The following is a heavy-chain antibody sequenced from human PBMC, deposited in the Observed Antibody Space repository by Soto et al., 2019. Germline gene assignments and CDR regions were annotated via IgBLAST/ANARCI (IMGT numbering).Heavy chain of an antibody. J-gene: IGHJ4*02. Sequence: QVQLQQWGAGLLKPSETLSLTCAVYGGSSSGYYWSWIRQPPGKGLEWIGEINHSGSTNYNPSLKSRVTISVDTSKNQFSLKLSSVTAADTAVYYCARLMVAARRTLDYWGQGTLVTVSS. D-gene: IGHD6-6*01. CDR2: INHSGST. CDR3: ARLMVAARRTLDY. V-gene: IGHV4-34*01. CDR1: GGSSSGYY.